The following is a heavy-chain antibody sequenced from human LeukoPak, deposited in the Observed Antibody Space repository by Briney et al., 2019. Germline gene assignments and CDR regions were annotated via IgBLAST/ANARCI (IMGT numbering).Heavy chain of an antibody. CDR3: TTELWSGYSPFDY. CDR2: IKSKTDGGTT. V-gene: IGHV3-15*01. CDR1: GFTFSNAW. J-gene: IGHJ4*02. Sequence: PGGSLRLSCAASGFTFSNAWMSWVRQAPGKGLEWVGRIKSKTDGGTTDYAAPVKGRFTISRDDSKNTLYLQMNSLKTEDTAVYYCTTELWSGYSPFDYWGQGTLVTVSS. D-gene: IGHD3-3*01.